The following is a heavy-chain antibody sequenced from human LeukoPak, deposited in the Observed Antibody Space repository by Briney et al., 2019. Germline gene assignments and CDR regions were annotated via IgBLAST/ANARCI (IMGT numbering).Heavy chain of an antibody. V-gene: IGHV1-69*06. CDR1: GGTFSSYA. CDR3: AFGGYDILTGYLDAFDI. CDR2: ITPIFGTA. J-gene: IGHJ3*02. D-gene: IGHD3-9*01. Sequence: GSSVKVSCKASGGTFSSYAISWVRQAPGQGLEWMGGITPIFGTANYAQRFQGRVTITADKSTSTAYMELSSLRSEDTAVYYCAFGGYDILTGYLDAFDIWGRGTMVTVSS.